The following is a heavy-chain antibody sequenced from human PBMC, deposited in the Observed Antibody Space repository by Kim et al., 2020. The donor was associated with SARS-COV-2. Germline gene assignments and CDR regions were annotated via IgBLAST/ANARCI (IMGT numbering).Heavy chain of an antibody. CDR2: INHSGST. D-gene: IGHD6-19*01. CDR3: ARVIGGVAGKVYFDY. V-gene: IGHV4-34*01. Sequence: SETLSLTCAVYGGSFSGYYWSWIRQPPGKGLEWIGEINHSGSTNYNPSLKSRVTISVDTSKNQFSLKLSSVTAADTAVYYCARVIGGVAGKVYFDYWGQGTLVTVSS. J-gene: IGHJ4*02. CDR1: GGSFSGYY.